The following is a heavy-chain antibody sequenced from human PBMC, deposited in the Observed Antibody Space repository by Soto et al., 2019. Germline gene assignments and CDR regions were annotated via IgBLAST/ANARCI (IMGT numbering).Heavy chain of an antibody. CDR3: GRRRSGRYFDY. Sequence: EVQLLESGGGLVQPGGSLRLSCAASGFSFSSYAMNWVRQAPGKGLVWVSVISGSGDSTYYADSVKGRITNPRDNPKDSRDLQMISQRAGDTAVYYWGRRRSGRYFDYWGQGTLVIVSS. J-gene: IGHJ4*02. D-gene: IGHD6-19*01. CDR2: ISGSGDST. CDR1: GFSFSSYA. V-gene: IGHV3-23*01.